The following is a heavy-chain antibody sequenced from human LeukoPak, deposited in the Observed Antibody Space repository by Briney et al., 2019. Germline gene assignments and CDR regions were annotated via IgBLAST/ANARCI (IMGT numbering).Heavy chain of an antibody. V-gene: IGHV4-31*03. CDR1: GGSISGGGYY. Sequence: SGTLSLTCTVSGGSISGGGYYCGWIRQHPGKGLEGIGYIYYSGSTYYNPALKSRVTLSVDTSKNQFSLKLSSATAADTAVYYCARGTLWWSDYWGQGTLVTVSS. CDR3: ARGTLWWSDY. J-gene: IGHJ4*02. D-gene: IGHD2-21*01. CDR2: IYYSGST.